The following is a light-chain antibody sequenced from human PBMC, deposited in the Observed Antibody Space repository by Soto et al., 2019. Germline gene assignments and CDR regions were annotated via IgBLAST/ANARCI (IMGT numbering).Light chain of an antibody. V-gene: IGLV1-44*01. CDR3: AAWDDSLIGAV. J-gene: IGLJ7*01. Sequence: QPVLTQPPSASGTPGQTVTISCSGSSSNIGSNTVNWYQQLPGAAPKLLIYSNNQRPSGVPDRFSGSKSGTSASLAISGLQSEDEADYYCAAWDDSLIGAVFGGGTQLTVL. CDR1: SSNIGSNT. CDR2: SNN.